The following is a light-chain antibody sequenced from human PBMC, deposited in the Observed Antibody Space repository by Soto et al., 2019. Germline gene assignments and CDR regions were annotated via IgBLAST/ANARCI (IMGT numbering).Light chain of an antibody. V-gene: IGKV1-33*01. CDR1: QDIATY. J-gene: IGKJ5*01. CDR3: QHYDHLPIT. Sequence: DIQMTQSASSLSASVGNRVTITCQASQDIATYLNWYQQKPGKAPNLLIYDASNLETGVPSRFSGGGSGTHFTFTISNLQPEDIATYYCQHYDHLPITFGQGTRLEIK. CDR2: DAS.